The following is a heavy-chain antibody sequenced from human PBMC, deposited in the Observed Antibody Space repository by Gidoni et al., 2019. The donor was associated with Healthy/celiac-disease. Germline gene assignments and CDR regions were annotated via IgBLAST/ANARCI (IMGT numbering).Heavy chain of an antibody. D-gene: IGHD3-22*01. CDR3: ARARYYYDSSGYYYVKPFDY. V-gene: IGHV4-61*02. Sequence: QVQLQESGPGLVKPSQTLSLTCTVSGGSISSGSSYWSWIRQPAGKGLEWIGRIYTSGSTNYNPSLKSRVTISVDTSKNQFSLKLSSVTAADTAVYYCARARYYYDSSGYYYVKPFDYWGQGTLVTVSS. CDR1: GGSISSGSSY. J-gene: IGHJ4*02. CDR2: IYTSGST.